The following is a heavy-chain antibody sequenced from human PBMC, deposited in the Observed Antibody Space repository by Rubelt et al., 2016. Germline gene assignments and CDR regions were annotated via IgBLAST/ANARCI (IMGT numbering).Heavy chain of an antibody. D-gene: IGHD2-8*01. Sequence: QVQLAESGGGVVQPGTSLRLSCETSGHTFRSYGMHWVRQAPGKGLKWVGSISYDGSNEVYADSVKGRFTISRDDPKKPEYLQMSILVAEDTATYSCASDLASIILMVYDDWGQGTLVAVSS. CDR3: ASDLASIILMVYDD. CDR1: GHTFRSYG. V-gene: IGHV3-30*19. CDR2: ISYDGSNE. J-gene: IGHJ4*02.